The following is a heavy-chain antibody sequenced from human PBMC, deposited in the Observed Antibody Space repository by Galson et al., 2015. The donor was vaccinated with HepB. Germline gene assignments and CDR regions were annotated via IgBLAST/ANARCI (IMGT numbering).Heavy chain of an antibody. D-gene: IGHD3-22*01. V-gene: IGHV3-30*18. CDR2: ISYDGSKK. Sequence: SLRLSCAASGFTFSSCGMHWVRQAPGKGLEWVTLISYDGSKKYYVDSVKGQFTISRDNSKNTLYLQMNSLRAEDTAVYYCAKDPYYYDSSGYLGDWGQGTLVTVSS. J-gene: IGHJ4*02. CDR3: AKDPYYYDSSGYLGD. CDR1: GFTFSSCG.